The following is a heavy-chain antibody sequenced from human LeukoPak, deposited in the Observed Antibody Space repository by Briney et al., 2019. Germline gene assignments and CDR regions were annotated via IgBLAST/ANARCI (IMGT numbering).Heavy chain of an antibody. CDR2: IGTSSSTI. J-gene: IGHJ4*02. V-gene: IGHV3-48*02. CDR3: ARHDYGGNSGDY. D-gene: IGHD4-23*01. Sequence: GGSLRLSCAASGFTFSSYGMNWVRQTPGKGLEWVSYIGTSSSTIYYADSVKGRFTISRDSAKNSLYLQMNSLRDEDTAVYYCARHDYGGNSGDYWGQGTLVTVSS. CDR1: GFTFSSYG.